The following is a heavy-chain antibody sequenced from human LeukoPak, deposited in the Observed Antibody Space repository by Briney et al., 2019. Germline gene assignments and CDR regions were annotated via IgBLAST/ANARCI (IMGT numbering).Heavy chain of an antibody. CDR1: GFTFRNDW. CDR2: IKSDGSST. D-gene: IGHD3-22*01. J-gene: IGHJ4*02. Sequence: GGSLRLSCAASGFTFRNDWIYWVRQVPGKGLVWVSLIKSDGSSTSYADSVKGRFTISRDNAKNTLYLQMNSLRAEDTAVYYCVRLYDSGHWGQGTMVTVSS. CDR3: VRLYDSGH. V-gene: IGHV3-74*01.